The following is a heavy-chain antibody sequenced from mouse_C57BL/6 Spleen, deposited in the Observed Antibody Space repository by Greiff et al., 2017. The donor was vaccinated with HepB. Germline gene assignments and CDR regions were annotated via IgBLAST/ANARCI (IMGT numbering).Heavy chain of an antibody. V-gene: IGHV3-2*02. Sequence: DVKLQESGPGLVKPSQSLSLTCTVTGYSITSGYGWNWIRQFPGNKLEWMGYISYSGSTNYNPSLKRRISITRDTSKNQFFLQFNSVTTEDTATYYCARTARIKYWGQGTTLTVSS. CDR3: ARTARIKY. J-gene: IGHJ2*01. D-gene: IGHD1-2*01. CDR2: ISYSGST. CDR1: GYSITSGYG.